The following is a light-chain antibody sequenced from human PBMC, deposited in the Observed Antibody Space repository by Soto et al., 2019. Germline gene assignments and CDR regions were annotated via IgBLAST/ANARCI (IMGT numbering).Light chain of an antibody. J-gene: IGLJ2*01. CDR3: CSYVGSSTLL. CDR2: EVT. V-gene: IGLV2-23*02. CDR1: SIDVGSYKL. Sequence: QSVLTEAASVSGSPGQWISISWNGTSIDVGSYKLVSWYQQHPGNAPKLIIYEVTKRPSGVSDHFSGSKSDNMASLTISGLQAEDEADYYCCSYVGSSTLLFGGGTK.